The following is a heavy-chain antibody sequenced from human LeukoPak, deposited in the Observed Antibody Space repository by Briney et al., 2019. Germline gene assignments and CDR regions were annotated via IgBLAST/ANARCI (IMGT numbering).Heavy chain of an antibody. Sequence: GGTLRLSCAASGFTFSRYGMSWVRQAPGKGLEWVSAISGSGGSTYYAESVKGRFTISRDNAKNSLYLQMNSLRAEDTAVYYCARTADCSSTSCYFFAAYYYYYYYMDVWGKGTTVTVSS. D-gene: IGHD2-2*01. CDR3: ARTADCSSTSCYFFAAYYYYYYYMDV. CDR1: GFTFSRYG. J-gene: IGHJ6*03. CDR2: ISGSGGST. V-gene: IGHV3-23*01.